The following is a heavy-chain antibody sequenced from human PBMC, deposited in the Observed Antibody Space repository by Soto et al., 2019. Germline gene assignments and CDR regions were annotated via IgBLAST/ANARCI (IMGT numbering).Heavy chain of an antibody. D-gene: IGHD1-26*01. V-gene: IGHV3-23*01. Sequence: XGSLGLSCAASGFIFENFGMSGVRQAPGKGLEWISSISGSGFKKYYADSVKGRFTISRDNSKSTVYLELNNLSAEDTAVYHCAKNQGVELVPLATVDWFDPWGQGSVVTVSS. CDR2: ISGSGFKK. CDR1: GFIFENFG. J-gene: IGHJ5*02. CDR3: AKNQGVELVPLATVDWFDP.